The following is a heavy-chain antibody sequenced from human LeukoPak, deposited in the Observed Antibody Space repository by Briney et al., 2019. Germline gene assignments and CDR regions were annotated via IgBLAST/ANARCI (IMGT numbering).Heavy chain of an antibody. Sequence: GGSLRLSCAASGFTFSSYCMSWVRQAPGKGLEWVANIKQDGSEKYYVDSVKGRFTISRDNAKNSLYLQMNSLRAEETAVYYGARVVDSGSYYDVDYWGQGTLVTVSS. V-gene: IGHV3-7*01. CDR1: GFTFSSYC. CDR3: ARVVDSGSYYDVDY. J-gene: IGHJ4*02. D-gene: IGHD1-26*01. CDR2: IKQDGSEK.